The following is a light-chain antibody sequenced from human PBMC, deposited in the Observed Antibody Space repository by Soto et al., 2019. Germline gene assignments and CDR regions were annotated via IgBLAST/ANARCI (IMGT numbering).Light chain of an antibody. CDR1: QDIGND. V-gene: IGKV1-6*01. Sequence: AIQMTQSPSSLSASVGDRVTITCRASQDIGNDLGWYQQKPGKAPKLLIYAASSLESGVPSRFSGSGSGTDFTLTISSLQPEDFATYYCLQDYNRPYTFGQGSRLEI. CDR2: AAS. J-gene: IGKJ2*01. CDR3: LQDYNRPYT.